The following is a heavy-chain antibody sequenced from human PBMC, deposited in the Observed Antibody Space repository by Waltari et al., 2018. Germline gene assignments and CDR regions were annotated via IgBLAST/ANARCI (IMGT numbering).Heavy chain of an antibody. CDR3: ARTSNRIGAIFWH. D-gene: IGHD3-9*01. J-gene: IGHJ4*02. CDR1: GFTFSSYA. Sequence: QVQLVESGGGVVQPGRSLRLSCAASGFTFSSYAMLWVRQAPGKGLGGVAFMYYDGSDKYYADAVGGRFTISRDNSKNTLYMQMNSLRTEDTAVYYCARTSNRIGAIFWHWGQGTLVTVSS. V-gene: IGHV3-30*01. CDR2: MYYDGSDK.